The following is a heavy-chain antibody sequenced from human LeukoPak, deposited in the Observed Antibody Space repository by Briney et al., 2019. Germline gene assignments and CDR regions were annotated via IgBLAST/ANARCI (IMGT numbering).Heavy chain of an antibody. CDR2: INPNSGGT. D-gene: IGHD3-3*01. CDR1: RYTFTGYY. Sequence: ASVKVSCKASRYTFTGYYMHWVRQAPGQGLEWMGWINPNSGGTNYAQKFQGRVTMTRDTSISTAYMELSRLRSDDTAVYYCARDPPGDFWSGYYTYYFDYWGQGTLVTVSS. CDR3: ARDPPGDFWSGYYTYYFDY. V-gene: IGHV1-2*02. J-gene: IGHJ4*02.